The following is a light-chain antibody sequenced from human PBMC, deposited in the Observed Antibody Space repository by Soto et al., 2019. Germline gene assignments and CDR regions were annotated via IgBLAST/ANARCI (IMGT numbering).Light chain of an antibody. V-gene: IGKV3-11*01. CDR2: DAS. CDR1: QSVSSY. Sequence: DIVLTQSPATLSLSPGERATLSCRASQSVSSYLAWYQQKPGQAPRLLIYDASNRATGIPARFSGSGSGTDFTLTISSLEPEDFATYYCQQAHNFPFTFGPGTKVDIK. J-gene: IGKJ3*01. CDR3: QQAHNFPFT.